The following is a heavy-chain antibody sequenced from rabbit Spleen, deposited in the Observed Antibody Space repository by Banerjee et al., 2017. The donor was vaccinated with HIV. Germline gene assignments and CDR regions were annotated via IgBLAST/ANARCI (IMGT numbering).Heavy chain of an antibody. CDR3: ARDRGSGWDDAFDP. CDR2: IYTGRGGT. CDR1: GFDFTTYS. D-gene: IGHD4-1*01. V-gene: IGHV1S7*01. J-gene: IGHJ2*01. Sequence: QLKETGGGLVQPGESLTLSCKTSGFDFTTYSMSWVRQAPGKGLEWIGAIYTGRGGTDYANWVNGRFTISSDNAQYTVHLQMNSLTAADTATYFCARDRGSGWDDAFDPWGPGTLVTVS.